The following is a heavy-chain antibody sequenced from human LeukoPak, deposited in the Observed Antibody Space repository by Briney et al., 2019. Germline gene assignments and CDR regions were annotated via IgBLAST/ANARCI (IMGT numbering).Heavy chain of an antibody. J-gene: IGHJ3*02. Sequence: GGSLRLSCAASGFTFSSYGMHWVRQAPGKGLEWVAVIWYDGSNKYYADSVKGRFTISRDNSKNTLYLQMNSLRAEDTAVYYCAKDLNSTYNYDSSGYEDAFDIWGQGTMVTVSS. D-gene: IGHD3-22*01. CDR3: AKDLNSTYNYDSSGYEDAFDI. CDR1: GFTFSSYG. V-gene: IGHV3-33*06. CDR2: IWYDGSNK.